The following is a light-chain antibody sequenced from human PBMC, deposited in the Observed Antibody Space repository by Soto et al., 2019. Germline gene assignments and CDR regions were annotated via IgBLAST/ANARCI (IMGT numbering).Light chain of an antibody. CDR2: EAS. Sequence: EIVLTQSPGTLSLSPGERATLSCRASQSVSSSYLAWYQQKPGQAPRLLIYEASSRATGIPARFSGGGSGTVFTLTISSLEPEDFAVYYCQQRSVWPITFGQGTRLEI. J-gene: IGKJ5*01. V-gene: IGKV3D-20*02. CDR1: QSVSSSY. CDR3: QQRSVWPIT.